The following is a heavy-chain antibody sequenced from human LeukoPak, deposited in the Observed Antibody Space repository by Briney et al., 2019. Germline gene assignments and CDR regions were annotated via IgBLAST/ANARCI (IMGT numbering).Heavy chain of an antibody. J-gene: IGHJ3*02. CDR1: GGSISSYY. V-gene: IGHV4-59*08. D-gene: IGHD6-13*01. CDR3: ARGSSWREDAFDI. CDR2: IYYSGST. Sequence: SETLSLTCTVSGGSISSYYWSWIRQPPGKGLEWIGYIYYSGSTNYNPSLKSRVTISVDTSKNQFSPKLSSVTAADTAVYYCARGSSWREDAFDIWGQGTMVTVSS.